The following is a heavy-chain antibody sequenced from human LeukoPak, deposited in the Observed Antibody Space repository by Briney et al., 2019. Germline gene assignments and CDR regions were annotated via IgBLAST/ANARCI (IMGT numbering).Heavy chain of an antibody. CDR3: ARPYYVAANYYFDY. CDR2: ISGRGNVI. CDR1: GFTVSNYE. D-gene: IGHD1-26*01. V-gene: IGHV3-48*03. J-gene: IGHJ4*02. Sequence: GGSLSLSCAASGFTVSNYEMNWARPAPGKGLEWVSYISGRGNVIYYADSVKGRFTISRDNAKNSLYLQMNSLRAEDTAVYYCARPYYVAANYYFDYWGQGTLVTVSS.